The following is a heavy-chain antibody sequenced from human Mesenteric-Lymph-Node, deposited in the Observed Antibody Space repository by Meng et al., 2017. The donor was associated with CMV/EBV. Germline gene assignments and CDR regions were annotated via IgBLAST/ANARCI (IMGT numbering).Heavy chain of an antibody. CDR3: ARDHYGGSVRTFDY. Sequence: GESLKISCAASGFTFTSYAMHWVRQAPGKGLEWVAVISYDGSDKYYADSVKGRFTISRDNAKNSLYLQMNSLRAEDTGIYYCARDHYGGSVRTFDYWGLGTLVTVSS. D-gene: IGHD4/OR15-4a*01. CDR2: ISYDGSDK. J-gene: IGHJ4*02. V-gene: IGHV3-30-3*01. CDR1: GFTFTSYA.